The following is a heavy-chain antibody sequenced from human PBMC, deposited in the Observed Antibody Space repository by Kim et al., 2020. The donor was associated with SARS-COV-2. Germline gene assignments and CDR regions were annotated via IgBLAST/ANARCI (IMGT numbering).Heavy chain of an antibody. D-gene: IGHD1-1*01. CDR2: ISSDSHMV. CDR1: GFIFSTYG. CDR3: AKIVSPVDGTTAFDI. V-gene: IGHV3-48*02. Sequence: GGSLRLSCAASGFIFSTYGMNWVRQAPGKGLEWVSYISSDSHMVYDADSVKGRFTISRDNAKNSLYLQMNSLRDEDTAVYYCAKIVSPVDGTTAFDIWGQGKMVTVSS. J-gene: IGHJ3*02.